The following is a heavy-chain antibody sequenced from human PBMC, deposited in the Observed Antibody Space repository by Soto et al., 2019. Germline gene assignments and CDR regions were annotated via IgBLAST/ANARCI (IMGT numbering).Heavy chain of an antibody. D-gene: IGHD7-27*01. CDR3: ARRWGRTFDY. CDR2: IYYSGST. J-gene: IGHJ4*02. V-gene: IGHV4-59*08. CDR1: GGSISSYY. Sequence: SETLSLTCTVSGGSISSYYWSLIRQPPGKGLEWIGYIYYSGSTNYNPSLKSRVTISVDTSKNQFSLKLSSVTAADTAVYYCARRWGRTFDYWGQGTLLTVS.